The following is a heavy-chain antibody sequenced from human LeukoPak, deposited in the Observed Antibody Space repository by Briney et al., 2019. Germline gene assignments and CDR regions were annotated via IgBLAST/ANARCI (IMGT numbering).Heavy chain of an antibody. CDR1: GFTFSSYS. V-gene: IGHV3-48*04. Sequence: PGGSLRLSCAASGFTFSSYSMNWIRQAPGKGLEWVSYISSSGSTIYYADSVKGRFTISRDNAKNSLYLQMNSLGAEDTAVYYCAKADSSSWTFDYWGQGTLVTVSS. J-gene: IGHJ4*02. CDR3: AKADSSSWTFDY. D-gene: IGHD6-13*01. CDR2: ISSSGSTI.